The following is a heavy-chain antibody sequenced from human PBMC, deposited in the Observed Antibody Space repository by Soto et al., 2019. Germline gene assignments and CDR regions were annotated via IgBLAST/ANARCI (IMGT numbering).Heavy chain of an antibody. CDR3: ARGRIAGAATDFYYYGMDV. V-gene: IGHV1-69*12. CDR1: GGTFSTYV. D-gene: IGHD1-26*01. J-gene: IGHJ6*02. Sequence: QVQLVQSGAEVKKPGSSVKVSCKASGGTFSTYVISWVRQAPGQGLEWMGGIIPVFATTNYAQKFQGRVTTTADESTRTGYMELNSRRSEDTAVYYCARGRIAGAATDFYYYGMDVWGQGTSVTVSS. CDR2: IIPVFATT.